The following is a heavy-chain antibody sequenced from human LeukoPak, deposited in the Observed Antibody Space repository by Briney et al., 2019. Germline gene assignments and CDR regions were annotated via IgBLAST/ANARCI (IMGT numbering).Heavy chain of an antibody. CDR1: GFTFSSYG. CDR3: ARDEDHYFDY. J-gene: IGHJ4*02. CDR2: IWYDGSNK. V-gene: IGHV3-33*01. Sequence: GGSLRLSCAASGFTFSSYGIHWVRQAPGKGLEWVAVIWYDGSNKYYADSAKGRFTISRDNSKNTLYLQMNSLRAEDTAVYYCARDEDHYFDYWGQGTLVTVPS.